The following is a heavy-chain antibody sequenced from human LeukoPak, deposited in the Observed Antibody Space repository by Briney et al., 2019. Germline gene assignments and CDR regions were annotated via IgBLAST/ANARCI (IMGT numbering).Heavy chain of an antibody. J-gene: IGHJ5*02. CDR1: GFTVSSNY. Sequence: GGSLRLSCAASGFTVSSNYMSWVRQAPGKGLEWVSVIYSGGSTYYADSVKGRFTISRDNSKNTLYLQMNSLRAEDTAVYYCARDVRAAGYNWFDPWAREPWSPSPQ. V-gene: IGHV3-66*02. D-gene: IGHD6-13*01. CDR2: IYSGGST. CDR3: ARDVRAAGYNWFDP.